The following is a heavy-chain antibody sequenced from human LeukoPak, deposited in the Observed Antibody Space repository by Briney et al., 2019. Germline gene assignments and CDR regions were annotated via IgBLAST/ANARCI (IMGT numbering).Heavy chain of an antibody. CDR1: GYTLTELS. D-gene: IGHD6-13*01. CDR2: FDPEDGET. CDR3: ANNRVSSSWYYMDV. Sequence: ASVKVSCKVSGYTLTELSMHWVRQAPGKGLEWMGGFDPEDGETIYAQKFQGRVTMTEDTSTDTAYMELSRLRFDDTAVCYCANNRVSSSWYYMDVWGKGTTVTVSS. V-gene: IGHV1-24*01. J-gene: IGHJ6*03.